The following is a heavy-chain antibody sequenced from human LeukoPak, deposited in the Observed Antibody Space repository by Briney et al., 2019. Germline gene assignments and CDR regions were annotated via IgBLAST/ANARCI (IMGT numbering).Heavy chain of an antibody. Sequence: PSETLSLTCTVSGGSISSYYWSWIRQPAGKGLEWIGRICTSGSTNYNPSLKSRVTMSVDTSKNQFSLKLSSVTAADTAVYYCAREAGPVVRHYYDSSGPFDYWGQGTLVTFSS. CDR3: AREAGPVVRHYYDSSGPFDY. CDR1: GGSISSYY. J-gene: IGHJ4*02. D-gene: IGHD3-22*01. V-gene: IGHV4-4*07. CDR2: ICTSGST.